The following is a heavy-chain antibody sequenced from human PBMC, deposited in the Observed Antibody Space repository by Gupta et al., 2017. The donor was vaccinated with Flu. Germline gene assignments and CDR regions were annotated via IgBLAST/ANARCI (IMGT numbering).Heavy chain of an antibody. D-gene: IGHD3-10*01. CDR2: IWYDGSDE. CDR3: ARDRFLVRGVTDYYGMDG. J-gene: IGHJ6*02. CDR1: GFTFSSYG. V-gene: IGHV3-33*01. Sequence: QVQLVESGGGVVQPGRSLRLSCAASGFTFSSYGMHWVRQAPGKGLEWVALIWYDGSDEDYADSVKGRFTISRDNSKNTLYLQMNSLRVEDTAVEYWARDRFLVRGVTDYYGMDGGGQGTTVTVSS.